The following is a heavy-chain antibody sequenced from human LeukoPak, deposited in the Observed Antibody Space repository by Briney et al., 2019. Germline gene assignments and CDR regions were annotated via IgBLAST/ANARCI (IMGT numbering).Heavy chain of an antibody. V-gene: IGHV1-2*02. D-gene: IGHD6-13*01. J-gene: IGHJ5*02. CDR2: INPNSGGT. CDR3: ASRRAAAGKGPFDP. Sequence: ASVKVSCKASGYTFTGYYMHWVRQAPGQGLEWMGWINPNSGGTNYAQKFQGRVTMTRDTSISTAYMELSRLRSDDTAVYYCASRRAAAGKGPFDPWGQGTLVTVSS. CDR1: GYTFTGYY.